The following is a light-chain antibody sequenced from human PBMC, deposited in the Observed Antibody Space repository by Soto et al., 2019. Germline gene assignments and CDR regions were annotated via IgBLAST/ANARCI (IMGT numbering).Light chain of an antibody. CDR3: QQCNNWPQWT. Sequence: EIVLTQSPGTLSLSPGERAHLSCRASQSVSSSYLAWYQQKPGQAPRLLIYGASNRATGIPPRFSGSGSGTDFTLTISSLEPEDFAVYYCQQCNNWPQWTFGQGTKVDIK. CDR2: GAS. CDR1: QSVSSSY. J-gene: IGKJ1*01. V-gene: IGKV3D-20*02.